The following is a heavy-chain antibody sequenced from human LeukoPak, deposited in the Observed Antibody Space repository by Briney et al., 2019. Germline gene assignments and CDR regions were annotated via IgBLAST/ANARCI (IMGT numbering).Heavy chain of an antibody. CDR3: ARSRTVPATPGY. Sequence: ASVKVSCKASGYTFTSYYMHWVRQAPGQGLEWMGIINPSGGSTSYAQKFQGRVTMTRDMPTSTVYMELSSLRSEDTAVYYCARSRTVPATPGYWGQGTLVTVSS. D-gene: IGHD2-2*01. CDR1: GYTFTSYY. J-gene: IGHJ4*02. CDR2: INPSGGST. V-gene: IGHV1-46*01.